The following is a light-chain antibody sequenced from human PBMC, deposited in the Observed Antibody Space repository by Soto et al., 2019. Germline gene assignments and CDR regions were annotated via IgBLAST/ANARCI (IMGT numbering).Light chain of an antibody. J-gene: IGKJ4*01. Sequence: EIVLTQSPATLYVSPGERATLSCRASQSLSSNVAWYQQRPGQAPRLLIYATSSRASDVPARFSGGGSGTEFTLTIARLQSEDFAIYYCQQYNNWPRMLSLGGGTKVDIK. CDR2: ATS. CDR1: QSLSSN. CDR3: QQYNNWPRMLS. V-gene: IGKV3-15*01.